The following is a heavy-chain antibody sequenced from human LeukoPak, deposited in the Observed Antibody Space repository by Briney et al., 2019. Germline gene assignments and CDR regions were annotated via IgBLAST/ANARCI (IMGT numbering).Heavy chain of an antibody. J-gene: IGHJ4*02. CDR2: INTINGKP. Sequence: ASVKVSCKAFGYSFTRYAMNWVRQAPGQGLEWMAWINTINGKPTYGQGFTGRFVFSLDTSISTAYLQISGLKAEDTAVYYCARSARWLQPQALDNWGQGTPVTVSS. V-gene: IGHV7-4-1*02. CDR1: GYSFTRYA. CDR3: ARSARWLQPQALDN. D-gene: IGHD5-18*01.